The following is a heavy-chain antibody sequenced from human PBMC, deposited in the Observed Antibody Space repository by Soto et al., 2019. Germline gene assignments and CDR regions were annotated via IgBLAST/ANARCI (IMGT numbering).Heavy chain of an antibody. CDR3: ARAPPYGWFGP. V-gene: IGHV1-69*13. CDR2: IIPIFGRA. Sequence: SVKVTCKASGGTFSSYGIDWVRQAPGQGLEWMGGIIPIFGRANYAQKFQGRVTITADESTSTAYMELSSLRSEDTAVYYCARAPPYGWFGPWGQGTLVTVSS. J-gene: IGHJ5*02. D-gene: IGHD4-17*01. CDR1: GGTFSSYG.